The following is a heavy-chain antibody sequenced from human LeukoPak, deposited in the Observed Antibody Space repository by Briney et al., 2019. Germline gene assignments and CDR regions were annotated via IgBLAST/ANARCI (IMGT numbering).Heavy chain of an antibody. Sequence: ASVKVSCKASGGTFSSYTISWVRQAPGQGLEWMGRIIPILGIANYAQKFQGRVTITADKSTSTAYMELSSLRSEGTAVYYCATSAGVGVVTGYFDYWGQGNLVTVSS. J-gene: IGHJ4*02. CDR1: GGTFSSYT. D-gene: IGHD4-23*01. V-gene: IGHV1-69*02. CDR3: ATSAGVGVVTGYFDY. CDR2: IIPILGIA.